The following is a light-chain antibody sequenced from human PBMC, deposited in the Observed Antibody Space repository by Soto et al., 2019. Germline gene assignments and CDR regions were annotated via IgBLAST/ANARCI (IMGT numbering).Light chain of an antibody. CDR3: CSYAGSSPL. CDR2: EVS. V-gene: IGLV2-23*02. CDR1: SSDVGSYNL. Sequence: QSALTQPASVSGSPGQSITISCTGTSSDVGSYNLVSWYQQHPGKAPKLMIYEVSKRPSGVSNRFSGSKSGNTASLTISGLQAEDEADYYCCSYAGSSPLFGYGTNVTVL. J-gene: IGLJ1*01.